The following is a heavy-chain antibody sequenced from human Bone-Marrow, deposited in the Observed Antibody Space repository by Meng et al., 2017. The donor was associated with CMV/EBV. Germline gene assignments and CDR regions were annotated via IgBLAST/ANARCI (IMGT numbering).Heavy chain of an antibody. Sequence: ASVKVSCKASGYTFTDYYIHWVRQAPGQGLEWMGRINPNSGGTNYAQMFHGRVTMTRDTSISTAYMELSRLRSDDTAVYYCARAAGYCSSTSCLNFDYWGQGTLVTVSS. CDR2: INPNSGGT. J-gene: IGHJ4*02. CDR3: ARAAGYCSSTSCLNFDY. V-gene: IGHV1-2*06. D-gene: IGHD2-2*03. CDR1: GYTFTDYY.